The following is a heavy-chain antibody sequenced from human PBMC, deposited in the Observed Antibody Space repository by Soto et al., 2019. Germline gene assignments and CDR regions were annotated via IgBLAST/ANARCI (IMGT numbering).Heavy chain of an antibody. Sequence: EEQLVESGGGLVQPGRSLRLSCAASGFTFDDYAMHWVRQAPGKGLEWVSGINWNSGSIGYADSVKGRFTISRDNAKNSLYLQMNSLRAEDTALYYCAKDRGSGSYAANYYYYGMDVWGQGTTVTVSS. D-gene: IGHD3-10*01. CDR3: AKDRGSGSYAANYYYYGMDV. CDR2: INWNSGSI. CDR1: GFTFDDYA. V-gene: IGHV3-9*01. J-gene: IGHJ6*02.